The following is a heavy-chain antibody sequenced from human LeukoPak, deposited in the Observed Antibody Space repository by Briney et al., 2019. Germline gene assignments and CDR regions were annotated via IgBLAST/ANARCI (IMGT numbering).Heavy chain of an antibody. Sequence: PGGSLRLSCAASGFTFSSYDMHWVRQATGKGLEWVSAIGTAGDTYYPGSVKGRFTISRENAENSLYLQMNSLRAGDTAVYYCARVCGGDCPLGHAFDIWGQGTMVTVSS. CDR1: GFTFSSYD. V-gene: IGHV3-13*01. CDR2: IGTAGDT. CDR3: ARVCGGDCPLGHAFDI. J-gene: IGHJ3*02. D-gene: IGHD2-21*02.